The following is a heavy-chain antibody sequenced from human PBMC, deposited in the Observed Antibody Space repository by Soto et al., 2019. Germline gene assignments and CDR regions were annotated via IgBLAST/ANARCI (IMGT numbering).Heavy chain of an antibody. V-gene: IGHV1-3*01. D-gene: IGHD3-9*01. CDR2: INAGNGNT. CDR3: ARDPPLRYFDWLPTYYFDY. J-gene: IGHJ4*02. CDR1: GYTFTSYA. Sequence: ASVKVSCKASGYTFTSYAMHWVRQAPGQRLEWMGWINAGNGNTKYSQKFQGRVTITRDTSASTAYMELSSLRSEDTAVYYCARDPPLRYFDWLPTYYFDYWDQGTLVPLSS.